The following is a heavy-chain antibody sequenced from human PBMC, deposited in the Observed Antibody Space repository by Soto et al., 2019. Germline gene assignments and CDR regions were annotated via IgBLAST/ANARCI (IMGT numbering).Heavy chain of an antibody. Sequence: QVQLVESGGGVVQPGRSLRLSCAASGFTFSSYGMHWVRQAPGKGLEWVAVIWYDGSNKYYADSVKGRFTISRDNSKNTRYLQMNSLRAEDTAVYYWARDRCGGDCPLPYYYYGMDVWGPGTTVTVSS. CDR1: GFTFSSYG. CDR2: IWYDGSNK. D-gene: IGHD2-21*02. V-gene: IGHV3-33*01. J-gene: IGHJ6*02. CDR3: ARDRCGGDCPLPYYYYGMDV.